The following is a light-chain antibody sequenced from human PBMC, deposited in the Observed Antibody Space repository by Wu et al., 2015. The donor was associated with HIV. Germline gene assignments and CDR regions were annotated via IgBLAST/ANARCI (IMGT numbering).Light chain of an antibody. V-gene: IGKV3-15*01. Sequence: CWASXSISTRLAWYQXKPGQAPRLLIYGASTRATNVPARFSGSGSGTDFTLTISSLQPEDFAVYYCQQYYDWPITFGQGTRLDIK. CDR3: QQYYDWPIT. J-gene: IGKJ5*01. CDR1: XSISTR. CDR2: GAS.